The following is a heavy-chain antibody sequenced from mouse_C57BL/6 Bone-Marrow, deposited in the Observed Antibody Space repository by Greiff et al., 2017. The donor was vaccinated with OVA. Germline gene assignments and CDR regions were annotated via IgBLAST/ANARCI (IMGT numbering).Heavy chain of an antibody. CDR2: IYPRSGNT. D-gene: IGHD1-1*01. CDR1: GYTFTSYG. CDR3: ARRGVTTVGCAY. J-gene: IGHJ3*01. Sequence: QVQLQQSGAELARPGASVKLSCKASGYTFTSYGISWVKQRTGQGLEWIGEIYPRSGNTYYNEKFKGKATLTADKSSSTAYMELRSLTSEDSAVYFCARRGVTTVGCAYWGQGTLVTVSA. V-gene: IGHV1-81*01.